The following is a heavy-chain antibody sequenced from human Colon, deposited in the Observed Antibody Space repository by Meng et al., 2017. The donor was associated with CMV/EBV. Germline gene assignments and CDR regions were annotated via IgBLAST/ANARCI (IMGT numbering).Heavy chain of an antibody. CDR2: ILFDGSDA. CDR1: GFTFSNYA. V-gene: IGHV3-30*02. D-gene: IGHD3-10*01. CDR3: AKDMGRRAAYYGYCDS. J-gene: IGHJ4*02. Sequence: GESLKISCVASGFTFSNYAMHWVRQAPGKRPEWLTFILFDGSDAHYADSLGGRFTISGDDSKNTLYLQMNSLRLDDTAVYYCAKDMGRRAAYYGYCDSWGQGTLVTVSS.